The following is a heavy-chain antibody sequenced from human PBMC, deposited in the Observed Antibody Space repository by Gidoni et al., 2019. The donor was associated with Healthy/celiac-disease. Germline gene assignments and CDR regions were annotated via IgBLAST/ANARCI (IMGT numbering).Heavy chain of an antibody. CDR1: GFTFGDYA. CDR3: TRVLKLKAAAGTNFDY. D-gene: IGHD6-13*01. J-gene: IGHJ4*02. Sequence: EVQLVASGGGLVQPGRSLRLPCTASGFTFGDYAMSWFRQAPGKGLEWVGFIRSKAYGGTTEYAASVKGRFTISRDDSKSIAYLQMNSLKTEDTAVYYCTRVLKLKAAAGTNFDYWGQGTLVTVSS. CDR2: IRSKAYGGTT. V-gene: IGHV3-49*03.